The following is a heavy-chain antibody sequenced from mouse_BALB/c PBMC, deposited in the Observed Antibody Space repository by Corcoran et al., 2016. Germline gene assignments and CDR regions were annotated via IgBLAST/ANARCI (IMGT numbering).Heavy chain of an antibody. Sequence: EVKQQQSGPELVKPGASVKISCQTSGYTFTEYNMHWVKQSHGKSLEWIGGINPNNGGTSYNQKFKGKATLTVDKSSSTAYMELRSLTSEDSAVYYCARWDYYGSNAMDYWGQGTSVTVSS. CDR3: ARWDYYGSNAMDY. CDR1: GYTFTEYN. V-gene: IGHV1-18*01. CDR2: INPNNGGT. D-gene: IGHD1-1*01. J-gene: IGHJ4*01.